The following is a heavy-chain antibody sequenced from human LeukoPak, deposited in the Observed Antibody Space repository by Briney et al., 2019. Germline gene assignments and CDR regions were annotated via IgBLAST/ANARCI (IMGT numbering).Heavy chain of an antibody. CDR1: GGSFSGYY. J-gene: IGHJ3*02. Sequence: SETLSLTCAVYGGSFSGYYWSWIRQPPGKGLEWIGEINHSGSTNYNPSLKSRVTISVDTSKNQFSLKLSSVTAADTAVYYCARLRFIRRWLQLSDFGAFDIWGQGTMVTVSS. V-gene: IGHV4-34*01. CDR2: INHSGST. CDR3: ARLRFIRRWLQLSDFGAFDI. D-gene: IGHD5-24*01.